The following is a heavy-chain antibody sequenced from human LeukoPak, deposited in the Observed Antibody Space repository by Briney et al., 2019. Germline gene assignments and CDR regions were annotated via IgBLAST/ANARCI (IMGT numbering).Heavy chain of an antibody. CDR1: GGTFISYA. CDR2: IIPIFGTA. CDR3: ARHGTIYDSSGYYGM. D-gene: IGHD3-22*01. J-gene: IGHJ4*02. Sequence: ASVKVSCKASGGTFISYAISWVRKAPGEGLEWMGGIIPIFGTANYAQKFQGRVTITADESTSTAYMELSSLRSEDTAVYYCARHGTIYDSSGYYGMWGQGTLVTVSS. V-gene: IGHV1-69*13.